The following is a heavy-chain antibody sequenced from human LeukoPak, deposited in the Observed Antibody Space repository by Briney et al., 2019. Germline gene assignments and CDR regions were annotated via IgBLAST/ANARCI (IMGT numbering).Heavy chain of an antibody. CDR2: ISYDGSNK. V-gene: IGHV3-30-3*01. CDR1: GFTFSSYA. CDR3: ARGGNRSPITLIDY. D-gene: IGHD3-16*01. J-gene: IGHJ4*02. Sequence: PGGSLRLSCAASGFTFSSYAMHWVRQAPGKGLEWVAVISYDGSNKYYADSVKGRFTISRDNSKNTLYLQMNSLRAEDTAVYYCARGGNRSPITLIDYWGQGTLVTVSS.